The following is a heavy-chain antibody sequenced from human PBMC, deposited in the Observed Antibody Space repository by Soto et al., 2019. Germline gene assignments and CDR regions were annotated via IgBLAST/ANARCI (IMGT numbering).Heavy chain of an antibody. CDR3: ARVAAKVAGPYNMDV. Sequence: QVQLVQSGAEVKKPGASVKVSCRASGYTFTSYVISWVRQAPAQGLEWMGWISAYNGNTNFAQKLQGRVTMTTETSTSTAYMRMRSLRSEDTAGYYCARVAAKVAGPYNMDVWGQGTKVTDSS. CDR1: GYTFTSYV. J-gene: IGHJ6*02. D-gene: IGHD6-19*01. V-gene: IGHV1-18*01. CDR2: ISAYNGNT.